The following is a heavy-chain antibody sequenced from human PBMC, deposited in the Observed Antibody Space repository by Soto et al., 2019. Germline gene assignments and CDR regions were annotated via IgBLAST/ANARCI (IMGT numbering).Heavy chain of an antibody. V-gene: IGHV3-30*18. CDR1: GFTFSSYG. CDR2: ISYDGSNK. D-gene: IGHD2-2*02. CDR3: AKGVPAALLQWVWYFDL. J-gene: IGHJ2*01. Sequence: QVQLVESGGGVVQPGRSLRLSCAASGFTFSSYGMHWVRQAPGKGLEWVAVISYDGSNKYYADSVKGRFTISRDNSKNTLYVQMSRLRTEDTAVYYCAKGVPAALLQWVWYFDLWGRGTLVTVSS.